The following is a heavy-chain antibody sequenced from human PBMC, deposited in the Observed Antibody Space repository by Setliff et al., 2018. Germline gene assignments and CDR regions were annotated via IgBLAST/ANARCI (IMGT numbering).Heavy chain of an antibody. D-gene: IGHD3-22*01. J-gene: IGHJ6*03. CDR1: GYFIRNGFQ. Sequence: SETLSLTCDVSGYFIRNGFQWGWMRQPPGKGLEWIGSIYHSGSTYYNASLKSRVTISVDTSKNQFSLKLSSVTAADTAVYYCARGAGYYDSSGPVGVPYYYYMDVWGKGTTVTVSS. CDR2: IYHSGST. CDR3: ARGAGYYDSSGPVGVPYYYYMDV. V-gene: IGHV4-38-2*01.